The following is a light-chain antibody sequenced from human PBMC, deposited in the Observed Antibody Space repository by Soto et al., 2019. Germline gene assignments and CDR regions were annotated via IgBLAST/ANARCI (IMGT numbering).Light chain of an antibody. J-gene: IGLJ1*01. Sequence: QSVLTQPASVSGSPGQSITISCTGTSSDVGGYNYVSWDQQHPGKAPKLMIYEVSNRLSGVSNRCSGSKSGNTASLTISGLQAEDEADYYCSPYTGSSTLDIFGTATKVTVL. CDR3: SPYTGSSTLDI. V-gene: IGLV2-14*01. CDR1: SSDVGGYNY. CDR2: EVS.